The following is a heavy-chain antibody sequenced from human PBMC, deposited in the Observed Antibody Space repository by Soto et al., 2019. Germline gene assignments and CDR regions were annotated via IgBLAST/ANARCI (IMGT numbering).Heavy chain of an antibody. CDR2: ISVYSGDT. CDR1: GYSFSTYG. Sequence: ASVKVSCKASGYSFSTYGISWVRQAPGQGLEYMGWISVYSGDTNFAQKFQGRVTMTTDTSTNTAYMELRSLTSDDTAMYYCVRDRRDSVADRKLFEIWGQGTMVTVSS. J-gene: IGHJ3*02. CDR3: VRDRRDSVADRKLFEI. V-gene: IGHV1-18*01. D-gene: IGHD1-26*01.